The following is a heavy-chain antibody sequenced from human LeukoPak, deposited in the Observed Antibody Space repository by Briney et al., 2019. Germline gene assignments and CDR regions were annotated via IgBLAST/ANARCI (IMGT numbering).Heavy chain of an antibody. J-gene: IGHJ4*02. Sequence: GGSLRLSCAASGFSVDYYVLHWVRQAPGKGLQSVSLISGDGGSTIYTDSVKGRFTISRDNSKYSLYLQMNSLRTEDTDLYYCAKDMRFRSTSYGEFDFWGQGTLVTVSS. CDR1: GFSVDYYV. D-gene: IGHD2-2*01. CDR2: ISGDGGST. V-gene: IGHV3-43*02. CDR3: AKDMRFRSTSYGEFDF.